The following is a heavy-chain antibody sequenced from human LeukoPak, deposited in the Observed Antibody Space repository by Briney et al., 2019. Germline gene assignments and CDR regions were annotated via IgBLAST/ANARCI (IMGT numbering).Heavy chain of an antibody. CDR2: IYYSGST. D-gene: IGHD6-13*01. J-gene: IGHJ6*02. Sequence: PSETLSLTCTVSGGSISSGGYYWSWIRQHPGKGLEWIGYIYYSGSTYYNPSLKSRVTISVDTSKNQFALNLSSVTAADTAVYYCARGSSSWDRYYYGMDVWGQGTTVTVSS. V-gene: IGHV4-31*03. CDR3: ARGSSSWDRYYYGMDV. CDR1: GGSISSGGYY.